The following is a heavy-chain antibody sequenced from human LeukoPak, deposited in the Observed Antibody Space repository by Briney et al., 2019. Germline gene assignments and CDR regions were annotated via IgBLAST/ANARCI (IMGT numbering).Heavy chain of an antibody. CDR1: GGSISSYY. J-gene: IGHJ4*02. CDR3: ARINWNYFDY. V-gene: IGHV4-59*08. D-gene: IGHD1-1*01. Sequence: SETLSLTCSVSGGSISSYYWSWIRQPPGKGLEWIGYIYYSGSTNYNPSLKSRLTMSADRSRNQFSLNLNSVAAADTAVYYRARINWNYFDYWGQGILVTVSS. CDR2: IYYSGST.